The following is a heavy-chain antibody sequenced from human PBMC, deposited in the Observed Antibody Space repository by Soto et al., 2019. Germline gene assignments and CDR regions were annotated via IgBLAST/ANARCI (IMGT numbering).Heavy chain of an antibody. J-gene: IGHJ4*02. D-gene: IGHD2-15*01. CDR3: ARVHCSGGSCYEADY. V-gene: IGHV3-33*01. CDR1: GFTFSSYG. CDR2: IWYDGSNK. Sequence: GGSLRLSCAASGFTFSSYGMHGVRQAPGKGLEWVAVIWYDGSNKYYADSVKGRFTISRDNSKNTLYLQMNSLRAEDTAVYYCARVHCSGGSCYEADYWGQGTLVTVSS.